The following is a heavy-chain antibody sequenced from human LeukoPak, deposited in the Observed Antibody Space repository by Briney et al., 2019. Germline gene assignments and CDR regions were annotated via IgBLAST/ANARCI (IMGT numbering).Heavy chain of an antibody. J-gene: IGHJ4*02. D-gene: IGHD3-22*01. CDR1: GGSISSSSYY. CDR3: ARAYPAYYDSSGYYDY. Sequence: SSETLSLTCTVSGGSISSSSYYWGWIRQPPGKGLEWIGSIYYSGTTYYNPSLKSRVTISVDTSKNQFSLNLSSVTAADTAVYYCARAYPAYYDSSGYYDYWGQGTLVTVSS. CDR2: IYYSGTT. V-gene: IGHV4-39*07.